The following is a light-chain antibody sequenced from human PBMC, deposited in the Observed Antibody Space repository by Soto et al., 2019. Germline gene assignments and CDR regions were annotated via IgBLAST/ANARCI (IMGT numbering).Light chain of an antibody. CDR2: EVN. CDR3: NSYTHRYTFV. CDR1: SSDIGGYDF. V-gene: IGLV2-14*01. J-gene: IGLJ1*01. Sequence: QSALTQPASVSGSPGQSITISCTGTSSDIGGYDFVSWYQQHPGKAPKLVIYEVNNRPSEVSNRFSGSKSGNTASLTISGLQPEDEADYYCNSYTHRYTFVLGTGTKLTVL.